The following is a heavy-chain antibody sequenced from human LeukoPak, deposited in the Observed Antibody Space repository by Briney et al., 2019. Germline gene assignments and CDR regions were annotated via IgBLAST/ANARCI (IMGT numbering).Heavy chain of an antibody. Sequence: ASVKVSCKASGYTFTGYYMHWVRQAPGQGLEWMGWINPNSGGTNYAQKFQGRVTMTRDTSISTAYMELSRLRSDDTAVYYCARDLAGSGSDDAFDIWGQGTMVTVSS. CDR1: GYTFTGYY. D-gene: IGHD3-10*01. J-gene: IGHJ3*02. V-gene: IGHV1-2*02. CDR2: INPNSGGT. CDR3: ARDLAGSGSDDAFDI.